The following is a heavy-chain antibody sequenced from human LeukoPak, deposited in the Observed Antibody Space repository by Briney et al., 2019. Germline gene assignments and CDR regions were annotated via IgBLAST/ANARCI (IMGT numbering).Heavy chain of an antibody. CDR2: IYYSGST. CDR3: ARDRGSSSSLY. CDR1: GGSISSYY. D-gene: IGHD6-6*01. J-gene: IGHJ4*02. Sequence: SETLSLTCTVSGGSISSYYWNWMRQPPGKGPEWIGYIYYSGSTNYNPSLKSRVTMSVDTSKNQFSLKLSSVTAADTAVYYCARDRGSSSSLYWGQGTLVTVSS. V-gene: IGHV4-59*12.